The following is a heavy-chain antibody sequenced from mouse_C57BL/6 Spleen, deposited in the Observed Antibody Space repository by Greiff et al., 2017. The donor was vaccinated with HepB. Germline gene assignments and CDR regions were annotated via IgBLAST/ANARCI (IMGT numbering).Heavy chain of an antibody. J-gene: IGHJ3*01. CDR2: IHPNSGST. Sequence: QVQLQQPGAELVKPGASVKLSCKASGYTFTSYWMHWVKQRPGQGLEWIGMIHPNSGSTNYNEKFKSKATLTVDKSSSTAYMQLSSLTSEDSAVYYCAGSYYGSSRFAYWGQGTLVTVSA. V-gene: IGHV1-64*01. D-gene: IGHD1-1*01. CDR3: AGSYYGSSRFAY. CDR1: GYTFTSYW.